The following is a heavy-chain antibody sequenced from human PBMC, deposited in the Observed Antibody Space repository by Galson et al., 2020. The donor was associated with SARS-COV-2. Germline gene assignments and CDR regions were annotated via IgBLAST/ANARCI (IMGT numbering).Heavy chain of an antibody. V-gene: IGHV3-30*18. J-gene: IGHJ3*02. CDR3: AKDPPLSIIMVRSDAFDI. CDR2: ISYDGSNK. CDR1: GFTFSSYG. D-gene: IGHD3-10*01. Sequence: GGSLRLSCAASGFTFSSYGMHWVRQAPGKGLEWVAVISYDGSNKYYADSVKGRFTLSSDNSKNTLYLQMNSLRAEDTAVYYCAKDPPLSIIMVRSDAFDIWGQGTMVTVSS.